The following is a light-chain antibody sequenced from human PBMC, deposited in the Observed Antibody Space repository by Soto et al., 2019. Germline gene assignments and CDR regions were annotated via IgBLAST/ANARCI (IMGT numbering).Light chain of an antibody. V-gene: IGKV1-39*01. CDR2: AAS. Sequence: DIQMTQSPSSLSASVGDRVTITCRASQSISSYLNWYQQKPGKAPKLLIYAASSLQSGVPSRFGGSGSGTDFTLTISSLQPEDFATYYCQQSYSTPPETFGGGTKVEIK. J-gene: IGKJ4*01. CDR1: QSISSY. CDR3: QQSYSTPPET.